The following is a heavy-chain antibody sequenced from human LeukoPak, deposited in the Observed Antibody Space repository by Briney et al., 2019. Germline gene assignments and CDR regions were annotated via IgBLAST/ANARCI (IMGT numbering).Heavy chain of an antibody. J-gene: IGHJ5*02. D-gene: IGHD2-21*02. V-gene: IGHV4-34*01. CDR3: ARAYCGGDCYNSRGWFDP. CDR1: GFTLSSHW. Sequence: PGGSLRLSCEASGFTLSSHWMSWVRQPPGKGLEWIGEINHSGSTNYNPSLKSRVTISVDTSKNQFSLKLSSVTAADTAIYYCARAYCGGDCYNSRGWFDPWGQGTLVTVSS. CDR2: INHSGST.